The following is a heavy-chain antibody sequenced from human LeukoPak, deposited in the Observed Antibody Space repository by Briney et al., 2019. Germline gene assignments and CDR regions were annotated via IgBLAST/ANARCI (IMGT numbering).Heavy chain of an antibody. D-gene: IGHD3-22*01. CDR2: IYYSGST. CDR1: GGSISSGGYS. CDR3: ARDSGYSNPNRFDP. J-gene: IGHJ5*02. V-gene: IGHV4-31*03. Sequence: SETLSLTCTVSGGSISSGGYSWSWIRQHPGKGLEWIGYIYYSGSTYYNPSLKSRVTISVDTSKNQFSLKLSSVTAADTAVYYCARDSGYSNPNRFDPWGQGTLVTVSS.